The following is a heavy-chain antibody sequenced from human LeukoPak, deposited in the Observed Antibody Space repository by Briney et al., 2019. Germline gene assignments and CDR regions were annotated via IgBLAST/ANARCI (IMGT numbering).Heavy chain of an antibody. J-gene: IGHJ4*02. CDR1: GGTFSSYT. V-gene: IGHV1-69*02. D-gene: IGHD4-17*01. CDR2: IIPILGIA. CDR3: ARGTWTWYEVTTEEPNFDY. Sequence: SVKVSCKASGGTFSSYTISWVRQAPGQGLEWMGRIIPILGIANYAQKFRGRVTITADKSTSTAYMELSSLRSEDTAVYYCARGTWTWYEVTTEEPNFDYWGQGTLVTVSS.